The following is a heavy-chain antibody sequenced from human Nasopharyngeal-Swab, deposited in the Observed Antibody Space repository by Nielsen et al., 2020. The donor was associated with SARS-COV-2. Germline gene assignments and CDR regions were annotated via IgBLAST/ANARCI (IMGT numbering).Heavy chain of an antibody. CDR3: ARVGATLFYYYGMDV. V-gene: IGHV1-2*02. Sequence: ASVKVSCKASGYTFTGYYMHWVRQAPGQGLEWMGWINPNSGGTNYAQKFQGRVTMTRDTSISTAYMELSRLRSDDTAVYYCARVGATLFYYYGMDVWGQGTTVTASS. J-gene: IGHJ6*02. CDR1: GYTFTGYY. D-gene: IGHD1-26*01. CDR2: INPNSGGT.